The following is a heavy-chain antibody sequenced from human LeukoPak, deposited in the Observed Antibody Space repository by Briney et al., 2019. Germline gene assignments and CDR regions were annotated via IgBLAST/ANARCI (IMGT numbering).Heavy chain of an antibody. CDR1: GYTFTSYY. Sequence: ASVKVSCKASGYTFTSYYMHWVRQAPGQGLEWMGIINPSGGSTSYAQKFQGRVTMTRDTSTSTVYMELSSLRSEDTAVYYCARDVATGSRDQLARYFDYWGQGTLVTVSS. CDR3: ARDVATGSRDQLARYFDY. J-gene: IGHJ4*02. CDR2: INPSGGST. V-gene: IGHV1-46*01. D-gene: IGHD3-10*01.